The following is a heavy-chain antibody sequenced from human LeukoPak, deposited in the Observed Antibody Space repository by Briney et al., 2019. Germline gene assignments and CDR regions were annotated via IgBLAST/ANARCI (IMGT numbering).Heavy chain of an antibody. D-gene: IGHD1-1*01. CDR2: ISGSGGST. J-gene: IGHJ5*02. CDR1: GFTFSTYG. Sequence: GGSLRLSCAASGFTFSTYGMSWVRQAPGKGLEWVSGISGSGGSTYYADSVKGRFTISRDNSKNMLFLQMNSLRAEDTAVYYCAKQTETTATGWFDPWGQGTLVTVSS. V-gene: IGHV3-23*01. CDR3: AKQTETTATGWFDP.